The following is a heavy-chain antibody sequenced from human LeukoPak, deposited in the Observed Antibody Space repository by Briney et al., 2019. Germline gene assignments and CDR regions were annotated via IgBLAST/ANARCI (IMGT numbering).Heavy chain of an antibody. CDR2: ISGSGGST. Sequence: GGSLRLSCAASGFTFSSYAMSWVRQAPGKGLEWVSAISGSGGSTYYADSVKGRFTISRDNSKNTLYLQMNSLRAEDTAVYYCAKGDQGPVAYYDFWSGYSTEGIDYWGQGTLVTVSS. CDR3: AKGDQGPVAYYDFWSGYSTEGIDY. J-gene: IGHJ4*02. D-gene: IGHD3-3*01. V-gene: IGHV3-23*01. CDR1: GFTFSSYA.